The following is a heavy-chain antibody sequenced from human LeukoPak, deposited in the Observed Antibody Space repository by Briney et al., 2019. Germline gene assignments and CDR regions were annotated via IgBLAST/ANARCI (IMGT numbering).Heavy chain of an antibody. Sequence: GGSLRLSCAASGFTFRSYVMHWVRQAPGKGVEWGALISYDGSKKYYADSVKGRFTISRDNSKKTLYMQMKRLREEETGVYNCASIAAAVSHTAFDIWVQGTMVTVSS. D-gene: IGHD6-13*01. CDR3: ASIAAAVSHTAFDI. V-gene: IGHV3-30*03. CDR2: ISYDGSKK. CDR1: GFTFRSYV. J-gene: IGHJ3*02.